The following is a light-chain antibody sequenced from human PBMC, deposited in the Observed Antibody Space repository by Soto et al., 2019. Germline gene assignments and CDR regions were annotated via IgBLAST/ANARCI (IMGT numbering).Light chain of an antibody. CDR2: DVS. CDR1: SSDVGGYNY. V-gene: IGLV2-14*01. Sequence: QSALTQPASVSGSPGQSITISCTGTSSDVGGYNYVSWYQQHPGKGPKLMIYDVSTRPPGVSNRFSGSKSGNTASLTISGLQAEDEADCYCSSYTTSSTPYNVFGTGTKLTVL. CDR3: SSYTTSSTPYNV. J-gene: IGLJ1*01.